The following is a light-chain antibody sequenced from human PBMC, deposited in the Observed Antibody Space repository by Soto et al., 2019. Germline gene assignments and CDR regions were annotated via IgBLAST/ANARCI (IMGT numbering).Light chain of an antibody. CDR1: QSISHKY. V-gene: IGKV3-20*01. J-gene: IGKJ1*01. CDR2: GVS. Sequence: IVLTQSPVALSLYPVEMATLSCRSSQSISHKYLAWYQQEPGQAPRLLIHGVSIRATGIPDRFSGSGSGTDFTLTISRLEPEDFAVYYCQLYSGSPWTFGQGTKV. CDR3: QLYSGSPWT.